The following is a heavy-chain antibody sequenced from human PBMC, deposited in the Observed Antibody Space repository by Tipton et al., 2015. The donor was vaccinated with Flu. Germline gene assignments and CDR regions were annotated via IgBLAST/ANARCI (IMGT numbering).Heavy chain of an antibody. V-gene: IGHV4-4*07. CDR1: GTSISSYY. CDR2: IYPSGST. D-gene: IGHD2-15*01. J-gene: IGHJ4*02. Sequence: TLSLTCTVSGTSISSYYWSWVRQPAGKGLEWIGLIYPSGSTNYNPSLKSRVTMSVDTSKNQFSLKLSSVTAADTAVYYCARRVPEVAANYFDYWGQGTLVTVSS. CDR3: ARRVPEVAANYFDY.